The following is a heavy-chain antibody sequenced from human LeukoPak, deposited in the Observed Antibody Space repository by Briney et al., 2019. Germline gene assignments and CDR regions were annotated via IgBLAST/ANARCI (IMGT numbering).Heavy chain of an antibody. D-gene: IGHD1-14*01. Sequence: SETLSLTCTVSGGSISSYYWGWIRQPPGKGLEWIGEIYHSGSTNYNPSLKSRVTISVDKSKNQFSLKLSSVTAADTAVYYCARDLVYHAFDIWGQGTMVTVSS. J-gene: IGHJ3*02. CDR1: GGSISSYY. CDR2: IYHSGST. CDR3: ARDLVYHAFDI. V-gene: IGHV4-59*12.